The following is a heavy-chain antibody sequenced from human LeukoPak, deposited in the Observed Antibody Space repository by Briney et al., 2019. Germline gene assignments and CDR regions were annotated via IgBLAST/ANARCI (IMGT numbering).Heavy chain of an antibody. CDR3: ARDVEYCSGGSCYSYFDY. CDR1: GYTFTSYG. J-gene: IGHJ4*02. CDR2: ISAYNGNT. Sequence: ASVKVSCKASGYTFTSYGISWVRQAPGQGLEWMGWISAYNGNTNYAQKLQGSVTMTTDTSTSTAYMELRSLRSDDTAVYYCARDVEYCSGGSCYSYFDYWGQGTLVTVSS. V-gene: IGHV1-18*01. D-gene: IGHD2-15*01.